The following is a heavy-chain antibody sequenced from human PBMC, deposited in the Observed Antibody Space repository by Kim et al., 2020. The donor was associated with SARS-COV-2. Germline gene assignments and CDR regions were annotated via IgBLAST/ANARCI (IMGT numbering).Heavy chain of an antibody. V-gene: IGHV3-48*01. CDR1: GVSFGEEN. CDR3: ARAYSSSSGKDAFDI. Sequence: GGSLRLSCAASGVSFGEENRNWVRQAPGKGLEWVSYISSSSSTIYYADSVKGRFTISRDKAKNSLYLQINSLRAEDTALYYCARAYSSSSGKDAFDIWGQGTMVIVSS. J-gene: IGHJ3*02. D-gene: IGHD6-6*01. CDR2: ISSSSSTI.